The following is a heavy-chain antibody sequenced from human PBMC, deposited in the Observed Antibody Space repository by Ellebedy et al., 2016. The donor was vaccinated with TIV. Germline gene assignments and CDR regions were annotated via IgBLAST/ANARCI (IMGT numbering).Heavy chain of an antibody. CDR3: ARGPRFGESSFDY. Sequence: PSETLSLTCAASGFTFSSYSMNWVRQAPGKGLEWVSHISLSSSTIYYADSVKGRFTISRDNAKNSLSLQMNSLRDEDTAVYYCARGPRFGESSFDYWGQGTLVTVSS. J-gene: IGHJ4*02. D-gene: IGHD3-10*01. V-gene: IGHV3-48*02. CDR1: GFTFSSYS. CDR2: ISLSSSTI.